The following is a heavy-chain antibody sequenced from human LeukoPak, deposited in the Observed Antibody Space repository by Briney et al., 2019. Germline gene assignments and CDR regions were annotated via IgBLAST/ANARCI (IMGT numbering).Heavy chain of an antibody. V-gene: IGHV3-7*04. D-gene: IGHD2-2*01. J-gene: IGHJ5*02. CDR3: ARGVGWFDP. Sequence: GGSLRLSCEASGFSFSNHWMSWVRQAPGKGLEWVANINEDGSEKNYVDSVKGRFTIPRDIAKKSVYLQMNSLRAEDTAMYYCARGVGWFDPWGQGTLVTVSS. CDR2: INEDGSEK. CDR1: GFSFSNHW.